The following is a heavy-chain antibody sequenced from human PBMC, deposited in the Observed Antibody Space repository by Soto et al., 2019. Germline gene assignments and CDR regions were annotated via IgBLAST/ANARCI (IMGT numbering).Heavy chain of an antibody. CDR3: ARGVPAPNWGYFDL. J-gene: IGHJ2*01. V-gene: IGHV3-13*01. Sequence: GGSLRLSCAASGFTFSSYDMHWVRQATGKGLEWVSAIGTAGDTYYPGSVKGRFTISRENAKNSLYLQMNSLRAGDTAVYYCARGVPAPNWGYFDLWGRGTLVTVSS. CDR1: GFTFSSYD. D-gene: IGHD7-27*01. CDR2: IGTAGDT.